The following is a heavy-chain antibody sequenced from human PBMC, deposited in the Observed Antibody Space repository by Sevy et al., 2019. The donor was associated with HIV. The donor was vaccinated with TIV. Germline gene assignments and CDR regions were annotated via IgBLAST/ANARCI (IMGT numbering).Heavy chain of an antibody. CDR1: GFTFGDYC. CDR2: LKSDVYGGTV. Sequence: GGSLRLSCTASGFTFGDYCMSWVRQAPGKGLEWVAFLKSDVYGGTVDHAASVRGRFVISREDSKTIAYLQMNDLKTEDTGAYYCTRWKAAQSIFDYWGQGALVTVSS. J-gene: IGHJ4*02. CDR3: TRWKAAQSIFDY. D-gene: IGHD6-13*01. V-gene: IGHV3-49*04.